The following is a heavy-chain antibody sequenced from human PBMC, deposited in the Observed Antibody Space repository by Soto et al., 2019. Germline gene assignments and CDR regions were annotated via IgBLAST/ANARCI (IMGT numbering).Heavy chain of an antibody. CDR1: GGSISGFY. CDR2: IYATGTT. CDR3: VRDGTKTLRDWFDP. Sequence: SETLSLTCTISGGSISGFYWSWIRKSAGKGLEWIGRIYATGTTDYNPSLKSRVMMSVDTSKKQFSLKLRSVTAADTAVYYCVRDGTKTLRDWFDPWGQGISVTVSS. J-gene: IGHJ5*02. V-gene: IGHV4-4*07. D-gene: IGHD1-1*01.